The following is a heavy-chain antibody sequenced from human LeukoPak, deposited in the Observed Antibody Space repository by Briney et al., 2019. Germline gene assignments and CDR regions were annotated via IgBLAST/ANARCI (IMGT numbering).Heavy chain of an antibody. CDR2: ISAYNGNT. J-gene: IGHJ6*02. Sequence: ASVKVSCKASGYTFTSYGISWVRQAPGQGLEWMGWISAYNGNTNYAQKLQGRVTMTTDTSTSTAYMELRSLRSDDTAVYYCARDSGYCSSTSCYLDGMDVWAKGPRSPSP. D-gene: IGHD2-2*03. V-gene: IGHV1-18*01. CDR3: ARDSGYCSSTSCYLDGMDV. CDR1: GYTFTSYG.